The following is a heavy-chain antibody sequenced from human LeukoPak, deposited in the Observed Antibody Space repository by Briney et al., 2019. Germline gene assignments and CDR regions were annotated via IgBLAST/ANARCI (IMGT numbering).Heavy chain of an antibody. CDR1: GGSVSSGSYY. D-gene: IGHD6-13*01. CDR2: IYYSGST. Sequence: PSETLSLTCTVSGGSVSSGSYYWSWIRQPPGKGLEWIGYIYYSGSTNYNPSLKSRVTISVDTSKNQFSLKLSSVTAADTAVYYCARGDSSSPDYWGQGTLVTVSS. J-gene: IGHJ4*02. V-gene: IGHV4-61*01. CDR3: ARGDSSSPDY.